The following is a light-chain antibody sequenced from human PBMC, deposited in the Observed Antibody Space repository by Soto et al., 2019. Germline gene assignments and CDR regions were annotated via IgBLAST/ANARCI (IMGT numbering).Light chain of an antibody. CDR2: LAS. CDR3: QQYGSSPYT. J-gene: IGKJ2*01. V-gene: IGKV3-20*01. CDR1: QSVGGTY. Sequence: EIVLTQSPGTLSLSAGERATLSCRASQSVGGTYLAWYQQKDGQAPRLLIYLASSRATGIPDRFSGSGSGTDFTLTISRLEAEDFAVYYWQQYGSSPYTFGQGTMLEIK.